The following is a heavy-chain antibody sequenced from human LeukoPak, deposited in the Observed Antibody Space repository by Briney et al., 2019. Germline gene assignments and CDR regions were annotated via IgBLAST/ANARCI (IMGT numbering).Heavy chain of an antibody. CDR2: IYYSGST. CDR3: ARELVNYDILTGYYYY. CDR1: GYSISSGYY. Sequence: SETLSLTCTVSGYSISSGYYWGWIRQPPGKGLEWIGSIYYSGSTYYNPSLKSRVTISVDTSKNQFSLKLSSVTAADTAVYYCARELVNYDILTGYYYYWGQGTLVTVSS. V-gene: IGHV4-38-2*02. D-gene: IGHD3-9*01. J-gene: IGHJ4*02.